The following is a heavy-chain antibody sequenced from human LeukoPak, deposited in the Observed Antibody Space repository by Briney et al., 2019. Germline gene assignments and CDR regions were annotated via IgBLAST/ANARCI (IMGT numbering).Heavy chain of an antibody. Sequence: GGSLRLSCVASGFTFSGHWMNWARQAPGKGLERVANINQGGNKNYYVDSVKGRFTISRDNAKNSLYLQMNSLRAEDTAVYYCARGGGLDVWGQGATVTVSS. V-gene: IGHV3-7*04. CDR2: INQGGNKN. CDR3: ARGGGLDV. J-gene: IGHJ6*02. CDR1: GFTFSGHW.